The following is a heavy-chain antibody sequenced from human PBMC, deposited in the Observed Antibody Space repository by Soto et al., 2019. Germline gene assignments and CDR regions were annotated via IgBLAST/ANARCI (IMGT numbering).Heavy chain of an antibody. CDR1: GDSVSSNSAA. Sequence: KQSQTLSLTCAISGDSVSSNSAAWNWIRQSPSRGLEWLGRTYYRSKWYNDYAVSVKSRITINPDTSKNQFSLQLNSVTPEDTAVYYGARDRGNSSSSGGTYFDYWGQGTLVTVSS. V-gene: IGHV6-1*01. CDR3: ARDRGNSSSSGGTYFDY. CDR2: TYYRSKWYN. D-gene: IGHD6-6*01. J-gene: IGHJ4*02.